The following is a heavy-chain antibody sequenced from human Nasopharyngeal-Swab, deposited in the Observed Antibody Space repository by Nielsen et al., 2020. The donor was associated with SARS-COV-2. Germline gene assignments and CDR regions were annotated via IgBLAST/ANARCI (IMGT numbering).Heavy chain of an antibody. Sequence: WVREAPGQGLEWMGWNSEYNADTNYGQKLQGRVSMTTDTSTSTAYMELRSLRSDDTAVYYCARDIEECLVGPSLSFDYWGQGTLVTVSS. CDR3: ARDIEECLVGPSLSFDY. J-gene: IGHJ4*02. CDR2: NSEYNADT. D-gene: IGHD3-3*01. V-gene: IGHV1-18*01.